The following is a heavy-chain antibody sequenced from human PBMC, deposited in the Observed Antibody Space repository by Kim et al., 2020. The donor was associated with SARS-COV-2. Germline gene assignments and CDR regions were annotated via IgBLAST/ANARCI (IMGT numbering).Heavy chain of an antibody. V-gene: IGHV3-23*01. CDR2: ISAGGGST. J-gene: IGHJ3*02. D-gene: IGHD6-13*01. CDR3: AKDRWTVATTGTRAFDM. CDR1: GFTFSSYA. Sequence: GGSLRLSCAASGFTFSSYAMTWVRQSPGKGLEWVSVISAGGGSTYYADSVKGRFTNSRDNSKNTLDLQMISLRAEDTAVYYCAKDRWTVATTGTRAFDMWGQGTLVTVSS.